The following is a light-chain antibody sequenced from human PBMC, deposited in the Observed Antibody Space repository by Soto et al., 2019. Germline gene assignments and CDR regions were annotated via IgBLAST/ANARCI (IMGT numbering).Light chain of an antibody. Sequence: EIELTQSPGTLSLSPGERATLSCRASQSVSSSYLAWYQQKPGQPPRLLIYDASRRATGIPDRFSGSGSGTDFTLTISSLEPEDFAVYYCRQYGRSPPSWTFGQGTKVEIK. CDR2: DAS. CDR1: QSVSSSY. CDR3: RQYGRSPPSWT. V-gene: IGKV3-20*01. J-gene: IGKJ1*01.